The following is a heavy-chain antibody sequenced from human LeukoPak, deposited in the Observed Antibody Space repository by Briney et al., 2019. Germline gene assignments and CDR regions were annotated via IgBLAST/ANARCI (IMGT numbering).Heavy chain of an antibody. CDR2: IYYSGRT. CDR1: GGSISSGDYY. Sequence: SETLPLTCTVSGGSISSGDYYWSWIRQPPGKGLEWIGYIYYSGRTFYNPSLKSRVTISIDTSKNQFSLNLSSVTAADTAVYYCVRRENYYHSSGYYLDAFDIWGQGTMVTVSS. J-gene: IGHJ3*02. D-gene: IGHD3-22*01. CDR3: VRRENYYHSSGYYLDAFDI. V-gene: IGHV4-30-4*01.